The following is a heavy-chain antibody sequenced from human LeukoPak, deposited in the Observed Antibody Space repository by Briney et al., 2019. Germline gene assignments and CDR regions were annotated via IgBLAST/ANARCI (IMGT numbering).Heavy chain of an antibody. CDR3: AKVYDSSVYVEDHSF. CDR2: MSPYGGDT. D-gene: IGHD3-22*01. CDR1: GYTFTTYD. Sequence: ASVKVSCKASGYTFTTYDINWVRQAAGHGLEWMGWMSPYGGDTKYAQKFQARVTMTRDTSVSTAYMELGSLSSEDTALYYCAKVYDSSVYVEDHSFWGQGTVVTVSS. V-gene: IGHV1-8*01. J-gene: IGHJ3*01.